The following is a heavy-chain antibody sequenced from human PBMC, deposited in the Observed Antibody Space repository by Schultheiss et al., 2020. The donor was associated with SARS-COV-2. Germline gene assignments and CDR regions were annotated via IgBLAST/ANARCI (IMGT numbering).Heavy chain of an antibody. Sequence: ASVKVSCKASGYTFSDYYIHWVRNVPGHGLEWMGWVNPKSGGTDSPRVFRGRVTMTSDTSISTAYLQLSSLKSDDTAVYFCARGLGYCSSTSCYPFDYWGQGTLVTVSS. CDR2: VNPKSGGT. CDR3: ARGLGYCSSTSCYPFDY. CDR1: GYTFSDYY. V-gene: IGHV1-2*02. D-gene: IGHD2-2*01. J-gene: IGHJ4*02.